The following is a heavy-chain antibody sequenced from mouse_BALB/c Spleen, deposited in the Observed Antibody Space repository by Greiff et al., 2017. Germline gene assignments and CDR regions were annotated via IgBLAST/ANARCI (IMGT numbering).Heavy chain of an antibody. V-gene: IGHV7-1*02. CDR3: ARATYYGNYAWFAY. Sequence: EVKVVESGGGLVQPGGSLRLSCAPSGFTFSDFFMEWVRQPPGKRLEWIAASRNKANDYTTEYSASVKGRFIVSRDTSQSILYLQMNALRAEDTAIYYCARATYYGNYAWFAYGGQGTLVTVSA. CDR1: GFTFSDFF. J-gene: IGHJ3*01. D-gene: IGHD2-10*01. CDR2: SRNKANDYTT.